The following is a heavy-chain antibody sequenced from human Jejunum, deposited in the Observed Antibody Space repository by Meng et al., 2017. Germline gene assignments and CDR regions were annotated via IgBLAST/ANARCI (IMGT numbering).Heavy chain of an antibody. V-gene: IGHV4-34*01. CDR2: INRSGST. D-gene: IGHD3-3*01. Sequence: QVQLQQWGADLLKPSETLSLTCAVNGGSFGTYYWTWFRQSPEKGLEWIGEINRSGSTSSNPSLKSRVAISMDTSKNQFFLRLDSVTAADTAVYYCARGRSIDFRLAKYDYWGQGTLVTVSS. J-gene: IGHJ4*02. CDR1: GGSFGTYY. CDR3: ARGRSIDFRLAKYDY.